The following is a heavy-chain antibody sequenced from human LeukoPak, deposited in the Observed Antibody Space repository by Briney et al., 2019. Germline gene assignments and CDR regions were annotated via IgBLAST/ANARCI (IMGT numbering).Heavy chain of an antibody. CDR2: IVPNNADT. Sequence: ASVKVSCKASGYIFTDYYIHWVRQAPGQGLEWLGWIVPNNADTTYAQKFQGRVTLTRDTSNRTVYMKLDNLKSDDTAVYYCARDARVGATTDGGGDYWGQGTLVTVSS. D-gene: IGHD1-26*01. J-gene: IGHJ4*02. CDR3: ARDARVGATTDGGGDY. V-gene: IGHV1-2*02. CDR1: GYIFTDYY.